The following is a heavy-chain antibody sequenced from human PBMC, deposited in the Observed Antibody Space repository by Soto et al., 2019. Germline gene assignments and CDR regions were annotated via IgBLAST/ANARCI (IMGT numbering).Heavy chain of an antibody. V-gene: IGHV1-3*01. Sequence: ASVRVSCKASGYTFTSYAMHWVRQAPGQRLEWMGWINAGNGNTKYSQKFQGRVTITRDTSASTAYMELSSLRSEVTAVYYCARGGGSLWFGEAGYYGMDVWGQGTTVTVSS. J-gene: IGHJ6*02. CDR3: ARGGGSLWFGEAGYYGMDV. D-gene: IGHD3-10*01. CDR1: GYTFTSYA. CDR2: INAGNGNT.